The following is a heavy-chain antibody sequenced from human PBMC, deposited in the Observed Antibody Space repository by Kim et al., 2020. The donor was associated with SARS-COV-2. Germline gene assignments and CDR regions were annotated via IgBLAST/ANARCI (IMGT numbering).Heavy chain of an antibody. J-gene: IGHJ3*02. CDR3: ARGSPLTVTTRTAFDI. CDR2: INHSGST. CDR1: GGSFSGYY. Sequence: SETLSLTCAVYGGSFSGYYWSWIRQPPGKGLEWIGEINHSGSTNYNPSLKSRVTISVDTSKNQFSLKLSSVTAADTAVYYCARGSPLTVTTRTAFDIWGQGTMVTVSS. D-gene: IGHD4-17*01. V-gene: IGHV4-34*01.